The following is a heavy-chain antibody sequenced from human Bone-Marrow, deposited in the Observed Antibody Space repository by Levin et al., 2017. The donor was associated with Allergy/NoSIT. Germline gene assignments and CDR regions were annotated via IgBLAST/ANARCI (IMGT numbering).Heavy chain of an antibody. D-gene: IGHD2-8*01. CDR3: ARVDAVLMLLGNSGGWFDP. V-gene: IGHV1-8*01. Sequence: VASVKVSCKASGYTFINYDIHWVRLAAGQGLEWMGSITPNSGNTDYAQKFQDRVSMTWNTSISTAYMELNSLTSEATAEYYCARVDAVLMLLGNSGGWFDPWGQGTLVIVSS. CDR1: GYTFINYD. J-gene: IGHJ5*02. CDR2: ITPNSGNT.